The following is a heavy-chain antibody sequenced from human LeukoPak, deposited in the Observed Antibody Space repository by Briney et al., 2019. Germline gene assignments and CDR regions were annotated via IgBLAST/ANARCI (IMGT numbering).Heavy chain of an antibody. CDR2: MNPNSGNT. D-gene: IGHD2-2*01. J-gene: IGHJ5*02. CDR1: GYTFTSYD. CDR3: ARIISNGCSSTSCYWNHWFDP. V-gene: IGHV1-8*01. Sequence: ASVKVSCKASGYTFTSYDINWVRQATGQGLEWMGWMNPNSGNTGYAQKFQGRVTMTRNTSISTAYMELSSLRSEDTAVYYCARIISNGCSSTSCYWNHWFDPWGQGTLDTVSS.